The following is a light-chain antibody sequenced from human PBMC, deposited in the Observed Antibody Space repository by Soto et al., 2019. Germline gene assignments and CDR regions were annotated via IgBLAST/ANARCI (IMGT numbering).Light chain of an antibody. CDR3: QQYGSSQWT. J-gene: IGKJ1*01. Sequence: EIVLTQSPGTLSLSPGERATLSCRASQSVSTMYLGWYQQKPGQAPRLLIYRASTRATGIPDRFSGSGSGTDFTLTISRLEPEDFAVYYCQQYGSSQWTFGQGTKVEVK. V-gene: IGKV3-20*01. CDR2: RAS. CDR1: QSVSTMY.